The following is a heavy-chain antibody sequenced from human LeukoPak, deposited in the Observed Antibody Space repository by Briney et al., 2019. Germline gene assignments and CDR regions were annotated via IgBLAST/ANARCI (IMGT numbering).Heavy chain of an antibody. CDR1: GFTFSSYW. CDR2: ITRDGSST. J-gene: IGHJ4*02. V-gene: IGHV3-74*01. CDR3: SRGVGATDS. Sequence: PGRSLRLSCTASGFTFSSYWMHWARQAPGKGLEWVSRITRDGSSTSHADCVKGRFTISRDNAKNTLYLQMNSLRAEDTAVYYCSRGVGATDSWGQGTLVTVSS. D-gene: IGHD1-26*01.